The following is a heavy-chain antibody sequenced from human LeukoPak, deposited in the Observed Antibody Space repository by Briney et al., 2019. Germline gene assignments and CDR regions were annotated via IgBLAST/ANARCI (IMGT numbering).Heavy chain of an antibody. J-gene: IGHJ6*03. CDR3: ARERDGYTHYYYYYMDV. CDR2: IRYDGNNK. D-gene: IGHD5-24*01. CDR1: GFTFSNYG. Sequence: GGSLRLSCGASGFTFSNYGMLWVRQAPGKGLEWVAFIRYDGNNKLYADSMKGRFTISRDNSKNTLYLQMNSLRAEDTAVYYCARERDGYTHYYYYYMDVWGKGTTVTISS. V-gene: IGHV3-30*02.